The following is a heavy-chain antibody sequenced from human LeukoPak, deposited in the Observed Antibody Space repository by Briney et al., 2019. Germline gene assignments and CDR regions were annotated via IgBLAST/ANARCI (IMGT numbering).Heavy chain of an antibody. V-gene: IGHV4-59*01. Sequence: SETLSLTCTVSGGSISSYYWSWLRQPPGKGLEWIGYIYYSGSTNYNPSLKSRVTISVDTSKKQFSLKLSSVTAADTAVYYCARGLVGAKFFDYWGQGTLVTVSS. J-gene: IGHJ4*02. CDR3: ARGLVGAKFFDY. D-gene: IGHD1-26*01. CDR2: IYYSGST. CDR1: GGSISSYY.